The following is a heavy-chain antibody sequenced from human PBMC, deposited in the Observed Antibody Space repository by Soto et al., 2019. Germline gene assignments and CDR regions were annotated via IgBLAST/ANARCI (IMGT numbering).Heavy chain of an antibody. CDR3: ARELGVQLEFDF. J-gene: IGHJ4*02. Sequence: EAQLVASGGGLVKPGGSLRLSCAASGFTFTGYVMNWVRQAPGKGLEWLSSISTTTNYKYYADSVKGRFTISRDSGKNSLYLQMNSLRDEDTAVYYCARELGVQLEFDFWGQGTQVTVSS. CDR2: ISTTTNYK. D-gene: IGHD1-1*01. CDR1: GFTFTGYV. V-gene: IGHV3-21*01.